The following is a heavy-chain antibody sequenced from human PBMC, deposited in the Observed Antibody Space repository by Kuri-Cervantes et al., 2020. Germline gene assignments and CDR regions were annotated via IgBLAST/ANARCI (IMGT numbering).Heavy chain of an antibody. Sequence: SLKISCAASGFTFDDYAMHWVRQAPGKGLEWVSGISWNSGSIGYADSVKGRFTISRDNAKNSLYLQMNSLRAEDTALYYCATTSSSSWEDAFDIWGQGTTVTVSS. CDR2: ISWNSGSI. CDR1: GFTFDDYA. V-gene: IGHV3-9*01. J-gene: IGHJ3*02. D-gene: IGHD6-13*01. CDR3: ATTSSSSWEDAFDI.